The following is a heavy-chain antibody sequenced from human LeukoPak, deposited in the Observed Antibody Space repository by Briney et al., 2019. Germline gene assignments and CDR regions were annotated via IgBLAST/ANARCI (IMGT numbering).Heavy chain of an antibody. V-gene: IGHV1-18*01. CDR3: AREGGLGYCSSTSCSASDAFDI. CDR1: GYTFTSYG. D-gene: IGHD2-2*01. J-gene: IGHJ3*02. CDR2: ISAYNGNT. Sequence: ASVKVSCKASGYTFTSYGISWVRQAPGQGLEWMGWISAYNGNTNYAQKLQGRVTMTTDTSTSTAYMELRSLRSDDTAVYYCAREGGLGYCSSTSCSASDAFDIWGPRDNGHRLF.